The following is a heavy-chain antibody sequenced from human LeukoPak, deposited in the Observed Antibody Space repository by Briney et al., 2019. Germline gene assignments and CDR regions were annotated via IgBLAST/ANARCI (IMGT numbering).Heavy chain of an antibody. CDR3: ARRYGDLDY. Sequence: QPGRSLRLSCTASGFTFGDYAMSWFRQAPGKGLEWVANIKQDGSEKYCVDSVKGRFTISRDNAKNSLYLQMNSLRAEDTAVYYCARRYGDLDYWGQGTLVTVSS. D-gene: IGHD4-17*01. V-gene: IGHV3-7*01. CDR2: IKQDGSEK. CDR1: GFTFGDYA. J-gene: IGHJ4*02.